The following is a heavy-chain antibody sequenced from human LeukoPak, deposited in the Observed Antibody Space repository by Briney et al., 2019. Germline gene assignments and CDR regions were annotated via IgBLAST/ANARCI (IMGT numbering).Heavy chain of an antibody. J-gene: IGHJ4*02. D-gene: IGHD5-24*01. CDR2: ISGSGGST. Sequence: GGSLRLSCAASGFTFSSYAMSWVRQAPGKGLEWVSAISGSGGSTYYADSVKGRFTISRDNSKNTLYLQMNSLRAEDTAVYYCARESIGGDGYIHFDYWGQGTLVTVSS. CDR3: ARESIGGDGYIHFDY. V-gene: IGHV3-23*01. CDR1: GFTFSSYA.